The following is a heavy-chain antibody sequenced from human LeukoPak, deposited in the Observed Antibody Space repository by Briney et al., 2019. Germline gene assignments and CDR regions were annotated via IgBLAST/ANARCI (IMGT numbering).Heavy chain of an antibody. J-gene: IGHJ4*02. Sequence: AGGSLRLSCAASGFTFDDYAIHWVRQVPGKGLEWVSGISWNSGTIGYEVSVKGRFTISRDNAKNSLYLQMNSLRAEATAVYYCARETFCTNTTCPIGDHFDYWGQGTLVTVSS. CDR1: GFTFDDYA. V-gene: IGHV3-9*01. D-gene: IGHD2-2*01. CDR3: ARETFCTNTTCPIGDHFDY. CDR2: ISWNSGTI.